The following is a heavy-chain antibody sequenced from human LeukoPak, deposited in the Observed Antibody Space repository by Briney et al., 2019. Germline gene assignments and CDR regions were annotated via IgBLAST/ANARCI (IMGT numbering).Heavy chain of an antibody. Sequence: GGSLRLSCAASGFTFSSYAMSWVRQAPGKGLEWVSAIGGSGGSTYYADSVKGRFTISRDNSKNTLYLQMNSLRAEDTAVYYCAKDDSSGYYMDYFDYWGQGTLVTVSS. CDR3: AKDDSSGYYMDYFDY. CDR1: GFTFSSYA. J-gene: IGHJ4*02. V-gene: IGHV3-23*01. D-gene: IGHD3-22*01. CDR2: IGGSGGST.